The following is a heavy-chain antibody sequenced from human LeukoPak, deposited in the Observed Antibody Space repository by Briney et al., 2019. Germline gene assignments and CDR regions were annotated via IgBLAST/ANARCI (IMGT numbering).Heavy chain of an antibody. CDR2: ISSSSSYI. J-gene: IGHJ5*02. D-gene: IGHD5-12*01. CDR3: ARGGLGYSGYEDNWFDP. Sequence: PGGSLRLSCAASGFTFSSYSMNWVRQAPGKGLEWVSSISSSSSYIYYADSVKGRFTISRDNAKNSLYLQMNSLRAEDTAVYYCARGGLGYSGYEDNWFDPWGQGTLVTVSS. CDR1: GFTFSSYS. V-gene: IGHV3-21*01.